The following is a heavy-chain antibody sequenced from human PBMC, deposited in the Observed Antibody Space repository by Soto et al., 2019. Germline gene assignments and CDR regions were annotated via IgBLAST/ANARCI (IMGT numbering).Heavy chain of an antibody. Sequence: QVQLQQSGPGLVKPSETLSLTCSVSGDSISGSRHFWGWVRQPPGKGLEWIGSIYSSGTTYHNPSLKSRVTISIDASDNQFSLKLSSVTDADTAVYYCARHSPVQWMADNWFDPWGQGTLVTVSS. D-gene: IGHD6-19*01. CDR2: IYSSGTT. J-gene: IGHJ5*02. V-gene: IGHV4-39*01. CDR1: GDSISGSRHF. CDR3: ARHSPVQWMADNWFDP.